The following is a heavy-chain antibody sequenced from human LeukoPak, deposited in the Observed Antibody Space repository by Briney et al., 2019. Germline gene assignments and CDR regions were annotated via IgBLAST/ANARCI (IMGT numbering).Heavy chain of an antibody. J-gene: IGHJ6*03. CDR3: AKDSVYCSSTSCYGSYYTDV. Sequence: GGSLRLSCAASGFTFSSYGMHWVRQAPGKGLEWVAFIRYDGSNKYYADSVKGRFTISRDNSKNTLFLQMNSLRAGDTAVYYCAKDSVYCSSTSCYGSYYTDVWGKGTTVTISS. CDR2: IRYDGSNK. V-gene: IGHV3-30*02. CDR1: GFTFSSYG. D-gene: IGHD2-2*01.